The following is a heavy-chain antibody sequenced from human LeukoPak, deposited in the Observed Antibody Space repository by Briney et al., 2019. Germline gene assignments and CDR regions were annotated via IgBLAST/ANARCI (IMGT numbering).Heavy chain of an antibody. Sequence: GGSLRLSCAASGFTFSSYAMSWVRQAPGKGLEWVSAISGSGGSTYYADSVKGRFTISRDNSKNTLYLQMNSLKTEDTAVYYCTTDVGSIDSSSYWGQGTLVTVSS. CDR1: GFTFSSYA. J-gene: IGHJ4*02. D-gene: IGHD6-6*01. V-gene: IGHV3-23*01. CDR3: TTDVGSIDSSSY. CDR2: ISGSGGST.